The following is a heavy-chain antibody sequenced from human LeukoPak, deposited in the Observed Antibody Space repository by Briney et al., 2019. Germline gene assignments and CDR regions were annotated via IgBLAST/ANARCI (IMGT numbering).Heavy chain of an antibody. Sequence: GGSLRLSCAASGFTFSSYSMNWVRQAPGKGLEWVSSISSSSSYIYYADSVKGRFTISRDNAKNSLCLQMNSLRAEDTAVYYCAREMSDYYDSSGYAYWGQGTLVTVSS. CDR1: GFTFSSYS. J-gene: IGHJ4*02. V-gene: IGHV3-21*01. CDR3: AREMSDYYDSSGYAY. CDR2: ISSSSSYI. D-gene: IGHD3-22*01.